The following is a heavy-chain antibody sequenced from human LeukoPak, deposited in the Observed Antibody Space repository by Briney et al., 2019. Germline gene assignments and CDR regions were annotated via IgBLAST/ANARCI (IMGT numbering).Heavy chain of an antibody. V-gene: IGHV3-53*05. D-gene: IGHD6-19*01. Sequence: PGGSLRLSCAASGLTVSSNYMSWVRQAPGKGLEWVSVIYSGGSTYYVDSVKGRFTISRDNSKNTLFLQMNSLRAEDTAVYYCAKDYGSGWINYYYYYMDVWGKGTTVTISS. J-gene: IGHJ6*03. CDR3: AKDYGSGWINYYYYYMDV. CDR1: GLTVSSNY. CDR2: IYSGGST.